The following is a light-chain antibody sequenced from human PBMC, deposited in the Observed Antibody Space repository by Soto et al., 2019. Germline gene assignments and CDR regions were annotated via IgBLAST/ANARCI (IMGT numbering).Light chain of an antibody. V-gene: IGKV3-20*01. CDR1: QSVSSSY. Sequence: EIVLTQSPGTLSLSPGERATLSCRASQSVSSSYLAWYQQTPGQAPRLLIYGASSMATGIPDRFSGSGSGTDFTLTISGLEPDDFALYYCRNYETFGQGTKVEIK. CDR2: GAS. J-gene: IGKJ1*01. CDR3: RNYET.